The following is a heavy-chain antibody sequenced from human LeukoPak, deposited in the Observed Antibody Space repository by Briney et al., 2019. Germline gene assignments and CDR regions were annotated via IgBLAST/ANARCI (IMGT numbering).Heavy chain of an antibody. Sequence: GGSLRLSCAGSGFTFSSYAMSWVRQARGKGLEGGSAISDTGATTYDADSVKGRFTISRDNSRSTLYLQMNSLRAEDTALYYCAKDSSIGRYCTNGVCSPFDYWGQGTLVTVSS. D-gene: IGHD2-8*01. CDR2: ISDTGATT. V-gene: IGHV3-23*01. CDR3: AKDSSIGRYCTNGVCSPFDY. J-gene: IGHJ4*02. CDR1: GFTFSSYA.